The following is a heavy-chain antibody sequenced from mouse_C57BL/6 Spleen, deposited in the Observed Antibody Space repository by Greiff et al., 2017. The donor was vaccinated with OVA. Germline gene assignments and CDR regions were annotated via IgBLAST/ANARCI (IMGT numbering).Heavy chain of an antibody. D-gene: IGHD1-1*01. Sequence: VQLKESGPELVKPGASVKIPCKASGYTFTDYNMDWVKQSHGKSLEWIGDINPNNGGTIYNQKFKGKATLTVDKSSSTAYMELRSLTSEDTAVYYCARSDGSSYLYAMDYWGQGTSVTVSS. CDR3: ARSDGSSYLYAMDY. J-gene: IGHJ4*01. V-gene: IGHV1-18*01. CDR1: GYTFTDYN. CDR2: INPNNGGT.